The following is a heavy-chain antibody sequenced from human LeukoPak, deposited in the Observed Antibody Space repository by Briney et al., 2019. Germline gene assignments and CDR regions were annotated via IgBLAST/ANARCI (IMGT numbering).Heavy chain of an antibody. CDR3: ARDLGNYFHF. J-gene: IGHJ4*02. Sequence: GASVKVSCKASGYSVTSYGISWVRQAPGQGLEWMGWISAHNGNTKYAQEVQGRVTMTTDTSTSTAYMEMRSLRSDDTAVYYCARDLGNYFHFWGQGTLVTVSS. CDR2: ISAHNGNT. V-gene: IGHV1-18*01. CDR1: GYSVTSYG. D-gene: IGHD3-10*01.